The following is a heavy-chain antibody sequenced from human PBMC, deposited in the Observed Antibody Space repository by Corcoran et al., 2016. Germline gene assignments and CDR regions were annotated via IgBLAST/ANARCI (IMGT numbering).Heavy chain of an antibody. D-gene: IGHD6-19*01. J-gene: IGHJ4*02. V-gene: IGHV4-34*01. CDR1: GGSFSGYY. CDR3: AITPSRGWDVRYFDY. CDR2: INHSGST. Sequence: QVQLQQWGAGLLKPSETLSLTCAVYGGSFSGYYWSWIRQPPGKGLEWIGEINHSGSTNYNPSLKSRVTISVDTSKNQFSLKLSSVTAADTAVYYCAITPSRGWDVRYFDYWGQGTLVTVSS.